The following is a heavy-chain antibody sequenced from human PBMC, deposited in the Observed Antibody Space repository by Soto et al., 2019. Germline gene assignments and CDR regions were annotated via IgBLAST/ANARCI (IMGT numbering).Heavy chain of an antibody. D-gene: IGHD2-15*01. CDR3: ARDWSNGVVVAATPWAWLDP. J-gene: IGHJ5*02. Sequence: ASVKVSCKASGYTFTSYGISWVRQAPGQGLEWMGWISAYNGNTNYAQKLQGRVTMTTDTSTSTAYMELRSLRSDDTAVYYCARDWSNGVVVAATPWAWLDPWGQGTLVTVSS. CDR2: ISAYNGNT. CDR1: GYTFTSYG. V-gene: IGHV1-18*01.